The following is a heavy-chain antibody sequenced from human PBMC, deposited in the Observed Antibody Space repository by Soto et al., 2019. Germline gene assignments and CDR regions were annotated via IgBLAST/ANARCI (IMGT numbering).Heavy chain of an antibody. CDR2: IYPGESDT. D-gene: IGHD3-22*01. J-gene: IGHJ3*02. CDR1: GYSFTTYW. Sequence: PGESLKISCKGSGYSFTTYWIGWVRQMPGKGLEWMGIIYPGESDTRYSPSFQGQVTVSADKSISTAYLQWSSLKASDTAMYYCARRAAQYYYDSSGYRSAFDIWGQGTMVTVSS. V-gene: IGHV5-51*01. CDR3: ARRAAQYYYDSSGYRSAFDI.